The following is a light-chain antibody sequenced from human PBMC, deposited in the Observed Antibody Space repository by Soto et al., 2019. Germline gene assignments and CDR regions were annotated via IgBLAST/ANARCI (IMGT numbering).Light chain of an antibody. CDR2: DAS. V-gene: IGKV1-33*01. J-gene: IGKJ5*01. CDR3: QQYGNLGIT. CDR1: QDISNY. Sequence: DIQMTQSPSSLSASVGDRVTITCQASQDISNYLNWYQQKPGKAPKLLIYDASNLETGVPSRFSGSGSGTDFTFTISSLQPEDIATYYCQQYGNLGITFGQGTRLEIK.